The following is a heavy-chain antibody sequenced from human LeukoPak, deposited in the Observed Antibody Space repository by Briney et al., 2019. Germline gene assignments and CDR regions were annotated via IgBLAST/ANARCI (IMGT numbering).Heavy chain of an antibody. CDR3: ARVSTVGAPRGAFDI. CDR1: GFTFSTYS. J-gene: IGHJ4*02. Sequence: GGSLRLSCAASGFTFSTYSMNRVRQAPGKGLEWVSSISSSSYIYYADSVKGRFTISRDNAKSSLYLQLNSLRAEDTAVYYCARVSTVGAPRGAFDIWGQGTLVTVSS. CDR2: ISSSSYI. D-gene: IGHD1-26*01. V-gene: IGHV3-21*01.